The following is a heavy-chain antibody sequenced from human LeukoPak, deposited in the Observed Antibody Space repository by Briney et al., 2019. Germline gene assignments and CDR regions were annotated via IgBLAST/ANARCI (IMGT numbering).Heavy chain of an antibody. CDR2: IYNIGST. V-gene: IGHV3-66*04. CDR3: ARRKGDGYNSPFDY. CDR1: GITVSSNY. D-gene: IGHD5-24*01. J-gene: IGHJ4*02. Sequence: GGSLTLSCAASGITVSSNYMTWFRQAPGKGREWVSVIYNIGSTYYADSVKGRFTISRDNSKTTLYLQMTSLRASDSAVYYCARRKGDGYNSPFDYWGQGTLVTVSS.